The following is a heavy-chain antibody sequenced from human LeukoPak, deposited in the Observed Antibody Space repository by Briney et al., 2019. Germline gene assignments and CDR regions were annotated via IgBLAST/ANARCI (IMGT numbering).Heavy chain of an antibody. J-gene: IGHJ4*02. CDR3: ARGRNFGGSGSYQLAY. Sequence: SQTLSLTCTVSGGSISSGGYYWSWIRQHPGKGLEWIGYIYYSGSTNYNPSLKSRVTISVDTSKNQFSLKLSSVTAADTAVYYCARGRNFGGSGSYQLAYWGQGTLVTVSS. CDR2: IYYSGST. CDR1: GGSISSGGYY. D-gene: IGHD3-10*01. V-gene: IGHV4-31*03.